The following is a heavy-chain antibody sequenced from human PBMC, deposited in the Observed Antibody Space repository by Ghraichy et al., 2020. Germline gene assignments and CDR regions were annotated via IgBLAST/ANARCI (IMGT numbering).Heavy chain of an antibody. CDR3: ARRSSSSWYGVFDF. V-gene: IGHV4-39*01. J-gene: IGHJ4*02. CDR1: GVSFRDSSYY. D-gene: IGHD6-13*01. CDR2: ISYGGST. Sequence: ESLNISCTVSGVSFRDSSYYWGWIRQPPGKGLEWIGSISYGGSTYFNPSLKSRVTLSIDTSKSQFSLKLTSVTAADTAVYWCARRSSSSWYGVFDFWGQGTLVTVSS.